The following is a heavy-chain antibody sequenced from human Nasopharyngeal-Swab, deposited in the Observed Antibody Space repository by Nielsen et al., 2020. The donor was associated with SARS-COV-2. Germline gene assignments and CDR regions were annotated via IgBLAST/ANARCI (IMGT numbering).Heavy chain of an antibody. CDR2: IKQDGCET. J-gene: IGHJ4*02. CDR1: GFTFRRDW. CDR3: ARDLGHSGYDLYDY. Sequence: GESLKISCADSGFTFRRDWMSWVRQAPGKGLEWVANIKQDGCETYYVDSVKGRFTISRDNAKNSLYLQMNSLRAEDTAVYYCARDLGHSGYDLYDYWGQGTLVTVSS. V-gene: IGHV3-7*03. D-gene: IGHD5-12*01.